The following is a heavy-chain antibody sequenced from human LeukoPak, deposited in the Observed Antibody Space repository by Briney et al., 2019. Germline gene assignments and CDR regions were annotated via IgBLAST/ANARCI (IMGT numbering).Heavy chain of an antibody. J-gene: IGHJ4*02. CDR3: AKGDNWNYVRIYY. D-gene: IGHD1-7*01. V-gene: IGHV3-23*01. Sequence: GGSLRLSCAASGFTFSTYGMSWVRQAPGKGLEWVSAISGTGRNTYYAESVKGRFTTSRDNSKNTLYLQMNSLRAEDTAVYYCAKGDNWNYVRIYYWGQGTLVTVSS. CDR1: GFTFSTYG. CDR2: ISGTGRNT.